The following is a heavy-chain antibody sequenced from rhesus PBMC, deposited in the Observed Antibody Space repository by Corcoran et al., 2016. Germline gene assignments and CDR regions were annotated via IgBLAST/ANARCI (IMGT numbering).Heavy chain of an antibody. CDR1: GGPIRRSNW. CDR3: ARQPVGTSLDFDY. Sequence: QVQLQESGPAVAKPSETLSLPCAVSGGPIRRSNWRSWIRQSPGTGIEWCGGFYGSGESTEYNPSLKSRVTISIDTSKNQFSLKLSSVTAADTAVYYCARQPVGTSLDFDYWGQGVLVTVSS. J-gene: IGHJ4*01. D-gene: IGHD5-24*01. V-gene: IGHV4-93*02. CDR2: FYGSGEST.